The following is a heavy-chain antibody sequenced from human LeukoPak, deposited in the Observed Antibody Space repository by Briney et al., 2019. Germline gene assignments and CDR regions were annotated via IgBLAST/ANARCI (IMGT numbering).Heavy chain of an antibody. CDR3: AKGHSSGWYSFHYYYYYYMDV. J-gene: IGHJ6*03. V-gene: IGHV3-7*01. CDR1: GFTFSNYW. D-gene: IGHD6-19*01. CDR2: IKQDGSEK. Sequence: PGGSLRLSCTASGFTFSNYWMSWVRQAPGKGLEWVANIKQDGSEKYYVDSVKGRFTISRDNAKNSLYLQMNSLRAEDTAVYYCAKGHSSGWYSFHYYYYYYMDVWGKGTTVTVSS.